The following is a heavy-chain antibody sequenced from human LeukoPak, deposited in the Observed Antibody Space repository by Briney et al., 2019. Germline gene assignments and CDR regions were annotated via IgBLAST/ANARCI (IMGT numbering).Heavy chain of an antibody. Sequence: ASVKVSCKASGYTFTSYGISWVRQAPGQGLEWMGWISAYNGNTNYAHKLQGRVTMTTDTSTSTAYMELRSLRSDDTAVYYCARAVDTAMGFYYYYYMDVWGKGTTVTVSS. CDR3: ARAVDTAMGFYYYYYMDV. J-gene: IGHJ6*03. CDR1: GYTFTSYG. CDR2: ISAYNGNT. V-gene: IGHV1-18*01. D-gene: IGHD5-18*01.